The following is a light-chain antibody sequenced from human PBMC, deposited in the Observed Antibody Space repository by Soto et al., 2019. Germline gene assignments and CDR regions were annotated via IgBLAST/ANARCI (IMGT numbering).Light chain of an antibody. V-gene: IGKV1-5*01. CDR1: QRISSW. J-gene: IGKJ1*01. Sequence: DIQMTQSPSTLSASVGDRVTITCRASQRISSWLAWYQQKPGKAPKLLNYDASSLASGVPSRFSGSGSGTEFTITISSLQPDDVATYYCQQYNSYPQTFGQGTKVEIK. CDR3: QQYNSYPQT. CDR2: DAS.